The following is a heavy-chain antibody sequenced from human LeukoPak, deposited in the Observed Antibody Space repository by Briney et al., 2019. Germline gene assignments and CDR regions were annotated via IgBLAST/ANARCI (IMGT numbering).Heavy chain of an antibody. J-gene: IGHJ6*02. CDR1: GFTVSSNY. D-gene: IGHD3-10*01. Sequence: PGGSLRLSCAASGFTVSSNYMSWVRQAPGKGLEWVSVIYSGGSTYYADSVEGRFTISRDNSKNTLYLQMNSLRAEDTAVYYCASKGSGSYSRMYYYYYGMDVWGQGTTVTVSS. V-gene: IGHV3-66*01. CDR2: IYSGGST. CDR3: ASKGSGSYSRMYYYYYGMDV.